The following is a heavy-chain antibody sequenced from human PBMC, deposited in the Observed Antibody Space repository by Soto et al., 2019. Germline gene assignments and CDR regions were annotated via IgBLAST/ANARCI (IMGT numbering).Heavy chain of an antibody. Sequence: SGPTLVNPTQTLTLTCTFSGFSLSTSGMCVSWIRQPPGKALEWLALIDWDDDKYYSTSLKTRLTISKDTSKKQVVLTMTNMDPVDTATYYCARVGYSYGYVYYYGIDVWGQGTTVTVSS. D-gene: IGHD5-18*01. V-gene: IGHV2-70*01. J-gene: IGHJ6*02. CDR3: ARVGYSYGYVYYYGIDV. CDR1: GFSLSTSGMC. CDR2: IDWDDDK.